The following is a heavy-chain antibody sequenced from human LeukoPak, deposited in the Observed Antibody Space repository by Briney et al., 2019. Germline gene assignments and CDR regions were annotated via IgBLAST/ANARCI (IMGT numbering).Heavy chain of an antibody. Sequence: GASVKVSCKASGGTFSSYAISWVRQAPGQGLEWMGRIIPILGIANYAQKFQGRVTITADKSTSTAYMELSSLRSEDTAVYYCASENHGYCSSTSCYAADYWGQGTLVTVSS. D-gene: IGHD2-2*01. J-gene: IGHJ4*02. CDR2: IIPILGIA. CDR3: ASENHGYCSSTSCYAADY. V-gene: IGHV1-69*04. CDR1: GGTFSSYA.